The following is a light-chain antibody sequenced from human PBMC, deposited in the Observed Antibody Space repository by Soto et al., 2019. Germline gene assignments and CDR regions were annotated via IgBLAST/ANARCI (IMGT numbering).Light chain of an antibody. CDR2: DAS. J-gene: IGKJ4*01. CDR3: QQYGTSPLT. CDR1: QSVRSY. Sequence: IVLTQSPGTLSLSPGERATLSCRASQSVRSYLAWYQQRPGQAPRLLIYDASTRATGIPDRFSGSGSGTDFTLTISRLGPEDFAVYYCQQYGTSPLTFGGGTKVDIK. V-gene: IGKV3-20*01.